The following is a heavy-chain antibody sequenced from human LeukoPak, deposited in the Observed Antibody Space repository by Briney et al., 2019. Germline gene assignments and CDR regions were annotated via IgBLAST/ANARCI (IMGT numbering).Heavy chain of an antibody. V-gene: IGHV3-30*18. J-gene: IGHJ4*02. CDR1: GFTFSSYG. CDR3: AKGYLMYRHSGSFFDY. Sequence: PGRSLRLSCAASGFTFSSYGMHWVRQAPGKGLEWVAVISYDGSNKYYADSVKGRFTISRDNSKNTLYLQMNSLRAEDTAVYYCAKGYLMYRHSGSFFDYWGQGTLVTVSS. D-gene: IGHD1-26*01. CDR2: ISYDGSNK.